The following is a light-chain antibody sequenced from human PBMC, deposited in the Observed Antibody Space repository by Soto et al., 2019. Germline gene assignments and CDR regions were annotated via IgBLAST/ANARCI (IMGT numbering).Light chain of an antibody. CDR3: LLHNSYPWT. Sequence: DLQMTQSPSSLSASVGDRVTITCRASQGIRNELGWYQQKPGKAPKRLIYAASSLQSGVPSRFSGSGSGTEFTLTITSLQPEDFATYYCLLHNSYPWTFGQGTKVEIK. CDR2: AAS. J-gene: IGKJ1*01. V-gene: IGKV1-17*01. CDR1: QGIRNE.